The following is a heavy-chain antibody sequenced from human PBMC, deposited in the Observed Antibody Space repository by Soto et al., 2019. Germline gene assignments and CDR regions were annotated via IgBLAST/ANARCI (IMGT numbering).Heavy chain of an antibody. CDR2: IDYSGNT. J-gene: IGHJ4*02. CDR3: ARHVSVSGYESYFDQ. CDR1: GGSIISSSYY. Sequence: QLQLQESGPGLVKPSETLSLTCTVSGGSIISSSYYWAWIRQPPGKGLEWLGNIDYSGNTYYYPCRERRVAISVDTSKNQFSLKLASVTAVDTAVYYCARHVSVSGYESYFDQWGQGTLVTVSS. D-gene: IGHD5-12*01. V-gene: IGHV4-39*01.